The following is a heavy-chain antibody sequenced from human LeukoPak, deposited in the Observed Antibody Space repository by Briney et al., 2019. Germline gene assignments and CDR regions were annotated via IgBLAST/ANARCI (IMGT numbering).Heavy chain of an antibody. D-gene: IGHD1-26*01. V-gene: IGHV3-73*01. Sequence: GRSLRLSCAASGFTFSGSAMHWVRQASGKGLEWVGRIRSKANSYATAYAASVKGRFTISRDDSKNTAYLQMNSLKTEDTAVYYCTSGSGSYRDYWGQGTLVTVSS. J-gene: IGHJ4*02. CDR3: TSGSGSYRDY. CDR1: GFTFSGSA. CDR2: IRSKANSYAT.